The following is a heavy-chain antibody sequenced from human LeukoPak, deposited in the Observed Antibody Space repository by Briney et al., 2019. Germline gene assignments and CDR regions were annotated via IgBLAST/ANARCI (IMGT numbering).Heavy chain of an antibody. Sequence: ASVKVSCTASGYTFSDYYIHWLRQAPGQGLEWMGWINPNSGGTNYAQKFQGRVTMTRDTSISTAYMELSRLRSDDTAVYYCARRPRYYYDTGFDPWGEGTLVTVSS. CDR1: GYTFSDYY. D-gene: IGHD3-22*01. CDR3: ARRPRYYYDTGFDP. J-gene: IGHJ5*02. V-gene: IGHV1-2*02. CDR2: INPNSGGT.